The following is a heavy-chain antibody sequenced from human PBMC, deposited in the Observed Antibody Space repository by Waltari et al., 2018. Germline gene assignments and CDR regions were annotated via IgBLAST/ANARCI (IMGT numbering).Heavy chain of an antibody. CDR3: ARGNILTGYDY. CDR2: IYTSGST. CDR1: GGSISSGSYY. V-gene: IGHV4-61*02. J-gene: IGHJ4*02. Sequence: QVQLQESGPGLVKPSQTLSLTCTVSGGSISSGSYYWSWIRQPAGKGLEWIGRIYTSGSTNYNPSLKSRVTISVDTSKNQFSLKLSSVTAADTAVYYCARGNILTGYDYWGQGTLVTVSS. D-gene: IGHD3-9*01.